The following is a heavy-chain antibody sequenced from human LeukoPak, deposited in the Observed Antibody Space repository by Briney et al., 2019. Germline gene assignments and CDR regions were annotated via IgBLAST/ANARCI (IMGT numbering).Heavy chain of an antibody. J-gene: IGHJ3*02. CDR3: ASDPESGSFGGAFDI. CDR2: ISAYNGNT. D-gene: IGHD1-26*01. Sequence: AAVKVSCRASGYTFTSYAMNWVRQAPGQGLEWMGWISAYNGNTNHAQKLQGRVTMTTDTSTSTAYMELRSLRSDDTAVYYCASDPESGSFGGAFDIWGQGTMVTVSS. CDR1: GYTFTSYA. V-gene: IGHV1-18*01.